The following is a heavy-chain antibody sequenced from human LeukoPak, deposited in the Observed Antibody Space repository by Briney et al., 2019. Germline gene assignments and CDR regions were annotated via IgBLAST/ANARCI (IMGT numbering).Heavy chain of an antibody. Sequence: SVKVSCKASGGTFSSDAISWVRQAPGEGLEWMGGIIPIFGTANYAQKFQGRVTITTDESTSTAYMELSSLRSEDTAVYYCARGVYCSSTSCLSPLLWYFDLWGRGTLVTVSS. CDR1: GGTFSSDA. V-gene: IGHV1-69*05. CDR3: ARGVYCSSTSCLSPLLWYFDL. D-gene: IGHD2-2*01. CDR2: IIPIFGTA. J-gene: IGHJ2*01.